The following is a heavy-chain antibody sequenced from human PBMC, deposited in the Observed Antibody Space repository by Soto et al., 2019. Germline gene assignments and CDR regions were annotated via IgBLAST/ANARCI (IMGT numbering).Heavy chain of an antibody. J-gene: IGHJ4*02. Sequence: GGSLGLSCAASGFTLRNYAMSWSRQAPGKGLEWVSAITDSGGDTFHADSVKRRFTISRDNNKNTLYMEMNSLTAEDTAVYYCAKGSSNSRPYYFDYWGQGSPVTVSS. CDR1: GFTLRNYA. CDR3: AKGSSNSRPYYFDY. V-gene: IGHV3-23*01. D-gene: IGHD6-13*01. CDR2: ITDSGGDT.